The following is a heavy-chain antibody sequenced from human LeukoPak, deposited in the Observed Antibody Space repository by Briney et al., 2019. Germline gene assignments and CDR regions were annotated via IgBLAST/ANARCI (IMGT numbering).Heavy chain of an antibody. CDR3: ACRAMTDAFDI. V-gene: IGHV5-51*01. CDR1: GYSFTSYW. J-gene: IGHJ3*02. D-gene: IGHD2-2*01. Sequence: GEFLKISCKGSGYSFTSYWIGWVRQMPGKGLEWLGIIYPGDSDTRYSPSFQGQVTISADKSISTAYLQWSSLKASDTAMYYCACRAMTDAFDIWGQGTMVTVSS. CDR2: IYPGDSDT.